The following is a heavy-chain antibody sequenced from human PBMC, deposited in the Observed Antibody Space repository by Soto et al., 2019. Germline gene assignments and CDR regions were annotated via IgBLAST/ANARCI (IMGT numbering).Heavy chain of an antibody. V-gene: IGHV3-53*01. J-gene: IGHJ4*02. D-gene: IGHD6-6*01. Sequence: GGSLRLSCAASGFTVSSTYMSWVRQAPGKGLEWVSILYSSGSTYYADSMKGRFTISRDNSKNTVYLQMNSLRAVDTAVYYCARGGEYRSSSLYYYFDYWGLGTLVTVSS. CDR3: ARGGEYRSSSLYYYFDY. CDR2: LYSSGST. CDR1: GFTVSSTY.